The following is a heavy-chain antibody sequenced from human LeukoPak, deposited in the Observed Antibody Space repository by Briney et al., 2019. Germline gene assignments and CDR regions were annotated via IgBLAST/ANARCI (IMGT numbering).Heavy chain of an antibody. J-gene: IGHJ4*01. CDR1: GYTFTAYY. Sequence: ASVKVSCKASGYTFTAYYLHWVRQAPGQGLEWMGWINPNSGDTRIAQKFQGRVTMTRDTSITTIYMELSSLRSDDTAVYYCARGPNYYDISGFPYRDWGQEPWSPSLQ. V-gene: IGHV1-2*02. CDR3: ARGPNYYDISGFPYRD. D-gene: IGHD3-22*01. CDR2: INPNSGDT.